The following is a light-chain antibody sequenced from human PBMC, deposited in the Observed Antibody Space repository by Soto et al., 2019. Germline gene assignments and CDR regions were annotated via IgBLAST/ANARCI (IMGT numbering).Light chain of an antibody. J-gene: IGKJ4*01. CDR3: QQYNNSPLT. V-gene: IGKV3-15*01. CDR1: QSVNSN. Sequence: EIAMTQSPATLSVSPGERATLSCRASQSVNSNLAWYQQKPGQAPRLLIYGASTRATGIPARFSGSGSGTEFTVTISSLQSEDFAVYYCQQYNNSPLTFGGGTKVEIK. CDR2: GAS.